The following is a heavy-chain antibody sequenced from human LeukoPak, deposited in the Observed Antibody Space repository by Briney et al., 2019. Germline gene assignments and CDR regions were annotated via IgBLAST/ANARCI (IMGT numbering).Heavy chain of an antibody. Sequence: SETLSLTCAVYGGSFSGYYWSRIRQPPGKGLEWIGEINHSGSTNYNPSLKSRVTISVDTSKNQFSLKLSSVTAADTAVYYCARAVNYYGSGSYYRAPYGMDVWGQGTTVTVSS. D-gene: IGHD3-10*01. V-gene: IGHV4-34*01. CDR1: GGSFSGYY. CDR2: INHSGST. J-gene: IGHJ6*02. CDR3: ARAVNYYGSGSYYRAPYGMDV.